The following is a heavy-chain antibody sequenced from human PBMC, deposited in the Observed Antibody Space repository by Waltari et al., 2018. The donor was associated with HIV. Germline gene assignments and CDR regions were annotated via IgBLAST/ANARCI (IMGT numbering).Heavy chain of an antibody. CDR2: ISRGSSYS. V-gene: IGHV3-21*02. Sequence: EVRLVQSGGGLVKPGESLTLPCTASGFKFNPFSMTWVRLAPGKGLEWVSSISRGSSYSYYSDAVKGRFTVSRDNAKNSLLLQLNTLTAEDTALYYCVRDRTSLTTGDFESWGQGAPVTVSS. D-gene: IGHD1-1*01. J-gene: IGHJ4*02. CDR1: GFKFNPFS. CDR3: VRDRTSLTTGDFES.